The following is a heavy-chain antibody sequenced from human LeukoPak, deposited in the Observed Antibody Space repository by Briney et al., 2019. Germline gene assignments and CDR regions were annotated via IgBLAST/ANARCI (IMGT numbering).Heavy chain of an antibody. CDR1: GGSISNYY. Sequence: SETLSLTCTVSGGSISNYYWSWIRQPPGKGLEWIGYIYYSGSTNYNPSLKSRVTIPVDTSKNQFSLKLSSVTAADTAVSYCARAPTRTSTPGPWGQGTLVTVSS. D-gene: IGHD2-2*01. V-gene: IGHV4-59*12. J-gene: IGHJ5*02. CDR3: ARAPTRTSTPGP. CDR2: IYYSGST.